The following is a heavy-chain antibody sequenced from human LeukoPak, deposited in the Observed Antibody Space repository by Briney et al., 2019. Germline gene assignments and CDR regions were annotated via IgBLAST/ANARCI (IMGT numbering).Heavy chain of an antibody. Sequence: GASVKVSCKASGYTFTSYDINWVRQATGQGLEWMGWMNPNSGNTGYAQKFQGRVTMTRNTSISTAYMELSSLRSEDTAVYYCARSSGSYSARVWFDPWGQGTLVTVSS. J-gene: IGHJ5*02. CDR3: ARSSGSYSARVWFDP. V-gene: IGHV1-8*01. CDR1: GYTFTSYD. D-gene: IGHD3-10*01. CDR2: MNPNSGNT.